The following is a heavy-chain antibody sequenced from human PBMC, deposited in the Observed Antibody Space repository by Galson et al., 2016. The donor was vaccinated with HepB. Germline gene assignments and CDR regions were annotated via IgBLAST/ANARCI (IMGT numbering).Heavy chain of an antibody. CDR2: ISYDGSSK. Sequence: SLRLSCAASGFTFSNYAMHWVRQAPGKGLEWVAVISYDGSSKYYADSVKGRFTISRDSSKNTLFLQMNSLRPEDTAVYYCTKCRGYNSPGGVPGGPFDYWGQGALITVSS. CDR3: TKCRGYNSPGGVPGGPFDY. CDR1: GFTFSNYA. J-gene: IGHJ4*02. V-gene: IGHV3-30*04. D-gene: IGHD1-14*01.